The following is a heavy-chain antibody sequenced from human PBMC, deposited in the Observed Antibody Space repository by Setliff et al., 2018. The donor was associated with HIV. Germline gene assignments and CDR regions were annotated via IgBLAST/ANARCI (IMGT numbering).Heavy chain of an antibody. CDR3: ARSKSYYDSSGYAHNYYMDV. V-gene: IGHV2-70*01. Sequence: SGPTLVNPTQTLTVTCIFSGFSLSASGVGVGWIRQPPGKALEWLALIDWDDDKYYSTSLKTRLTISKDTSKNQVVLTMTNMDPVDTATYYCARSKSYYDSSGYAHNYYMDVWGKGTTVTVSS. D-gene: IGHD3-22*01. CDR1: GFSLSASGVG. J-gene: IGHJ6*03. CDR2: IDWDDDK.